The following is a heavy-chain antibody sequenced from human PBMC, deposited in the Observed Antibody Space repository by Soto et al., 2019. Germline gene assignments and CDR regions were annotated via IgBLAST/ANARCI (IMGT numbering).Heavy chain of an antibody. CDR2: TYYRSKWYN. CDR3: ARGEQYSGRIFDY. CDR1: GDSISSNSAA. Sequence: SQTLSLTCGISGDSISSNSAAWNWLRQSPSRGLEWLGRTYYRSKWYNDYAVSVESRITINPDTSKNHFSLQLNFVTPEDTAVYFCARGEQYSGRIFDYWGQGTLVTVSS. D-gene: IGHD1-26*01. V-gene: IGHV6-1*01. J-gene: IGHJ4*02.